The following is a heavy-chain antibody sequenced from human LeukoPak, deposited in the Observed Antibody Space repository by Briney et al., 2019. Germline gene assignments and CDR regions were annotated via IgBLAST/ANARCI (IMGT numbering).Heavy chain of an antibody. CDR2: IRASGGST. V-gene: IGHV3-23*01. CDR1: GFTFSDYA. D-gene: IGHD3-10*01. CDR3: AKDQIGVLPDAFDI. Sequence: GGSLRLSCAAYGFTFSDYAMSWVRQAPGKGLEWVSSIRASGGSTFYADSVKGRFTISRDNSENTLFLQMNSLRADDAAVYYCAKDQIGVLPDAFDIWGQGTMVSVSS. J-gene: IGHJ3*02.